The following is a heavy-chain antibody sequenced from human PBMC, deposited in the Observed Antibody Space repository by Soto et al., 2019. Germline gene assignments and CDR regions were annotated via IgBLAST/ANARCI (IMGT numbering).Heavy chain of an antibody. CDR2: IKSKADGGTT. V-gene: IGHV3-15*01. J-gene: IGHJ4*02. D-gene: IGHD4-17*01. CDR3: TSLYYGH. Sequence: GGSLRLSCAASEFTFANAWVSWVRQAPGKGLEWVGRIKSKADGGTTDYAAPVKGRFTISRDESQNTLYLQMNSLKTEDTAVYYCTSLYYGHWGQGTLVTVSS. CDR1: EFTFANAW.